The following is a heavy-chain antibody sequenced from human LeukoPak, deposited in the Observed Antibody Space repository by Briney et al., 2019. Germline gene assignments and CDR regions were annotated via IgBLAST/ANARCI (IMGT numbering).Heavy chain of an antibody. V-gene: IGHV4-34*01. CDR1: GGSFRGYY. Sequence: SETLSLTCAVYGGSFRGYYWSWIRQPPGKGMEWIGEINHSGSTNYNPSLKSRVTISVDTSKNQFSLKLSSVTAADTAVYCCARGPSYNWNVKGAFDIWGQGTMVTVSS. D-gene: IGHD1-20*01. CDR2: INHSGST. J-gene: IGHJ3*02. CDR3: ARGPSYNWNVKGAFDI.